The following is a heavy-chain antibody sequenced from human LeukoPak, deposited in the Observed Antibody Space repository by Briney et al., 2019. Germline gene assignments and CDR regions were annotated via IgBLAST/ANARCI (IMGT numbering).Heavy chain of an antibody. CDR2: INHSGST. V-gene: IGHV4-34*01. Sequence: SETLSLTCAVYGGSFSGYYWSWIRQPPGKGLEWIGEINHSGSTNYNPSLKSRVTISVDTSKKQFSLKLSSVTAADTAVYYCARALGAFDIWGQGTMVTVSS. CDR1: GGSFSGYY. CDR3: ARALGAFDI. J-gene: IGHJ3*02.